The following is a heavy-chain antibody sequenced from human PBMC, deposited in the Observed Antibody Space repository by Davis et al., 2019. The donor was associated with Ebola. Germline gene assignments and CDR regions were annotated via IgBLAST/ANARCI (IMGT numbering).Heavy chain of an antibody. CDR1: GFTLSSYV. D-gene: IGHD3-22*01. Sequence: GESLKISCAASGFTLSSYVMNWVRQAPGEGLEWVSTMSNTDGSTYFADSVKGRFTISRDHSKSTLYLQMNSLRAEDTAVYYCGGSDTSGYYYYGLDVWGQGTTVTVSS. V-gene: IGHV3-23*01. CDR2: MSNTDGST. J-gene: IGHJ6*02. CDR3: GGSDTSGYYYYGLDV.